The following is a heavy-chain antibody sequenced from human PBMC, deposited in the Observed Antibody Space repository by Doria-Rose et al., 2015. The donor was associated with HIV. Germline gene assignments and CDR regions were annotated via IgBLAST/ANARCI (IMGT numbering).Heavy chain of an antibody. CDR2: IVSDDER. CDR3: ARIKSSRWYHKYYLDF. V-gene: IGHV2-26*01. Sequence: QVQLVQSGPVLVKPTETLTLTCTVSGVSLSSPGMGVGWIRQPPGKDLEWLANIVSDDERSYKTSLKSRLTISTGTSKSQVVLTMTDMDPVDTATYYCARIKSSRWYHKYYLDFWGQGTLVIVSA. J-gene: IGHJ4*02. D-gene: IGHD6-13*01. CDR1: GVSLSSPGMG.